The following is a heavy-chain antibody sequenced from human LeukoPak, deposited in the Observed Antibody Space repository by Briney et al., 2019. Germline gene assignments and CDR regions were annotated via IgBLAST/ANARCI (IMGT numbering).Heavy chain of an antibody. J-gene: IGHJ4*02. CDR2: INHSGST. Sequence: KPSETLSLTCAVYGGSFSGYYWSWIRQPPGKGLEWIGEINHSGSTNYNPSLKSRVAISVDTSKNQSSLKLSSVTAADTAVYYCARPKGIGRYYGSGSYYDYWGQGTLVTVSS. CDR3: ARPKGIGRYYGSGSYYDY. D-gene: IGHD3-10*01. CDR1: GGSFSGYY. V-gene: IGHV4-34*01.